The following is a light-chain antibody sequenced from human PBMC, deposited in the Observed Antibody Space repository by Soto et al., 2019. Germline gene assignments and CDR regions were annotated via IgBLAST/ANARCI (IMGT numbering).Light chain of an antibody. J-gene: IGKJ5*01. CDR3: LQDYTYPIT. CDR1: QSISSW. Sequence: GDGVTITCRASQSISSWLAWYQQKPGKAPKLLIYDASSLESWVPSRFSGSGSETDFILTISSLQPEDFAIYYCLQDYTYPITFGQGTRLEIK. V-gene: IGKV1-5*01. CDR2: DAS.